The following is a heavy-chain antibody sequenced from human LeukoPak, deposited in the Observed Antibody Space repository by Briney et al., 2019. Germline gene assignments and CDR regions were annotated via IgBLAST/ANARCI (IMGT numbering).Heavy chain of an antibody. J-gene: IGHJ5*02. CDR3: ARSGMTMVRGVISNWFDP. CDR1: GGSVSSGSFY. Sequence: PSETLSLTCTVSGGSVSSGSFYWNWIRQPPGKGLEWIGYIYYSGSTSYNPSLKSRVTISVDTSKNQFSLKLSSVTAADTAVYYCARSGMTMVRGVISNWFDPWGQGTLVTVSS. D-gene: IGHD3-10*01. CDR2: IYYSGST. V-gene: IGHV4-61*01.